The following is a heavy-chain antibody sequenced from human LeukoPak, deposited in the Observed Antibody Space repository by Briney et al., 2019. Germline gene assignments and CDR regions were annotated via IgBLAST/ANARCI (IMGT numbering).Heavy chain of an antibody. CDR2: MNPDSGNT. J-gene: IGHJ4*02. V-gene: IGHV1-8*01. CDR3: VRNRDYWSGYFPF. CDR1: GYTFTDCD. Sequence: GASVKVSCKASGYTFTDCDINWVRQAPGQGLEWMGWMNPDSGNTGYAQKFQVRVSMTRDTSISTAYMELSSLRYEDTAVYYCVRNRDYWSGYFPFWGQGTLVTVSS. D-gene: IGHD3-3*01.